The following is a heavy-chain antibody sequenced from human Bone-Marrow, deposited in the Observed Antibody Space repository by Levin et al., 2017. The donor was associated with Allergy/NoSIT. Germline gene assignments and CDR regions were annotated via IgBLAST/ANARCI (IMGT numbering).Heavy chain of an antibody. D-gene: IGHD3-22*01. CDR2: IYYSGST. CDR3: ARITHYDDGSSDYDPGYYFDF. CDR1: GGERRKGE. Sequence: SETLSLKGKGRGGERRKGEGRGRGKKQGKRLEWIGYIYYSGSTNYNPSLQSRVTISVDTSKNQFSLKLTSVTAADTAVYYCARITHYDDGSSDYDPGYYFDFWGQGALVTVSS. J-gene: IGHJ4*02. V-gene: IGHV4-59*01.